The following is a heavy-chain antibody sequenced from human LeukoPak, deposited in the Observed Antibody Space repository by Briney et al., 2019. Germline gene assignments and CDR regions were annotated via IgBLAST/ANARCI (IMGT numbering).Heavy chain of an antibody. CDR1: GFTFSSYW. CDR3: ARGIPNHCGKDV. D-gene: IGHD2-2*02. V-gene: IGHV3-74*01. J-gene: IGHJ6*02. CDR2: INSDGSST. Sequence: GGSLRLSCAASGFTFSSYWMHWVRQAPGKGLVWVTRINSDGSSTSYADPVKGRFTISRDNAKNTLYLQMNSLRADDTAVYYCARGIPNHCGKDVWGQGTTVTVSS.